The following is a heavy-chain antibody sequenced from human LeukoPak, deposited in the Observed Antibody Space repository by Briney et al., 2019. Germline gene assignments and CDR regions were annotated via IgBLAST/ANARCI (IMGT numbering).Heavy chain of an antibody. V-gene: IGHV1-2*02. CDR2: IKPQSDVT. CDR1: GYTFTGYY. D-gene: IGHD6-13*01. CDR3: ARRHSSSWYESYYFDY. Sequence: GASVKVSCKASGYTFTGYYIHWVRQAPGQGLEWLGWIKPQSDVTNYAQTFQGRVTMTRDTSKNQFSLKLSSVTAADTAVYYCARRHSSSWYESYYFDYWGQGTLVTVSS. J-gene: IGHJ4*02.